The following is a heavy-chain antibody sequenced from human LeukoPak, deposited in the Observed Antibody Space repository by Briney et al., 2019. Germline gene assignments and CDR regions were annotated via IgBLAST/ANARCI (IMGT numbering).Heavy chain of an antibody. CDR1: GYTFTSYY. CDR2: INPNSGGT. D-gene: IGHD3-3*01. V-gene: IGHV1-2*02. CDR3: ARGLDKYDYWSGYFLAY. J-gene: IGHJ4*02. Sequence: ASVKVSCKASGYTFTSYYMHWVRQAPGQGLEWMGWINPNSGGTNYAQKSQGRVTMTRDTSISTAYMELSRLRSDDTAVYYCARGLDKYDYWSGYFLAYWGQGTLVTVSS.